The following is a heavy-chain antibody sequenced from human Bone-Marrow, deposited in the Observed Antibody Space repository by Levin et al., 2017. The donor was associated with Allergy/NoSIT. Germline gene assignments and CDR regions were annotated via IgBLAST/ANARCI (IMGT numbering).Heavy chain of an antibody. CDR1: XGTCSNAW. V-gene: IGHV3-15*01. J-gene: IGHJ4*02. CDR2: IKSKTDGGTT. D-gene: IGHD5-18*01. Sequence: GGSLRLSCAAXXGTCSNAWMSWVRQAPGKGLEWVGRIKSKTDGGTTDYAAPVKGRFTISRDDSKNTLYLQMNSLKTEDTAVYYCTTPNVDTDRYWGQGTLVTVSS. CDR3: TTPNVDTDRY.